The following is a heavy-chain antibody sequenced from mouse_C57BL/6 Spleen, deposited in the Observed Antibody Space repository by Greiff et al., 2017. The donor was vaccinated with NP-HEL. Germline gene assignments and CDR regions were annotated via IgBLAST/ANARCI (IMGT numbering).Heavy chain of an antibody. J-gene: IGHJ2*01. CDR2: IRNKANGYTT. Sequence: EVKLVESGGGLVQPGGSLSLSCAASGFTFTDYYMSWVRQPPGKALEWLGFIRNKANGYTTEYSASVKGRFTISRDNSQSILYLQMNALRAEDSATYYCARYSNYYFDYWGKGTTLTVSS. CDR3: ARYSNYYFDY. CDR1: GFTFTDYY. V-gene: IGHV7-3*01. D-gene: IGHD2-1*01.